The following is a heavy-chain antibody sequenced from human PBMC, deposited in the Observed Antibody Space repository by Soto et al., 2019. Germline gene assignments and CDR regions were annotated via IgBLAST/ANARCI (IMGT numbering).Heavy chain of an antibody. J-gene: IGHJ3*02. Sequence: GGSLRLSCAASGFTFSSYAMSWVRQAPGKGLEWVSAISGSGGSTYYADSVKGRFTISRDNSKNTLYLQMSSLRAEDTAVYYCANLHATGYCSSTSCLDAFDIWGQGTMVTVSS. CDR1: GFTFSSYA. D-gene: IGHD2-2*03. CDR2: ISGSGGST. V-gene: IGHV3-23*01. CDR3: ANLHATGYCSSTSCLDAFDI.